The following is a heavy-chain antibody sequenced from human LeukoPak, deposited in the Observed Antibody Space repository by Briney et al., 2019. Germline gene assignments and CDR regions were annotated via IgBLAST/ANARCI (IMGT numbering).Heavy chain of an antibody. CDR3: ARLGALHDAFDV. D-gene: IGHD3-16*01. J-gene: IGHJ3*01. V-gene: IGHV4-59*12. CDR2: IHYSGSN. Sequence: SETLSLSCAVPGDSIRSYYWSWIRQPPGRGLEWVGNIHYSGSNKYNPSLKSRVTISVDTSKNQFSLRVTSLTAADTAVYYCARLGALHDAFDVWGQGTLVTVSS. CDR1: GDSIRSYY.